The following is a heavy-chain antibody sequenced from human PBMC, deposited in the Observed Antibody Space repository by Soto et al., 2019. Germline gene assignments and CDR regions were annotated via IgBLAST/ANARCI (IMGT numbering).Heavy chain of an antibody. Sequence: QVHLQESGPGLVKPSATLSLTCSVSGTFVSSNSYHWTWIRQSPEKGLEWIGYIAYNGNTGYDPSLESRVSISLDTSNNQFFLSLRSVTAADTATYFCARQLDSTVFDFWGQGLLVTASS. CDR2: IAYNGNT. CDR1: GTFVSSNSYH. D-gene: IGHD4-4*01. V-gene: IGHV4-61*01. CDR3: ARQLDSTVFDF. J-gene: IGHJ4*02.